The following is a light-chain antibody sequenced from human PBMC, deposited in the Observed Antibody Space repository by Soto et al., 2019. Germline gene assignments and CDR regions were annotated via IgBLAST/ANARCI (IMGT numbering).Light chain of an antibody. CDR2: DVS. J-gene: IGLJ1*01. Sequence: QSVLTQPASVSGSPGQSITISCTGTSSDVGGYNYVSWYQHHPGKAPKLIIYDVSNRPSGVFIRFSGSKSDNTASLTISGLQPEDEADYHCSSYTTSNTRQIVFGTGT. CDR1: SSDVGGYNY. V-gene: IGLV2-14*03. CDR3: SSYTTSNTRQIV.